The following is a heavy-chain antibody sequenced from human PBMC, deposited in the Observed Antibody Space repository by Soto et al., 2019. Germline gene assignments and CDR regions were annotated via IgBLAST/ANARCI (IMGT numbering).Heavy chain of an antibody. V-gene: IGHV3-7*04. CDR3: ARAANQKYSYGLFDY. CDR1: GFTFSNYW. CDR2: IKPDGSEE. Sequence: GGSLRLSCAASGFTFSNYWMTWVRQAPGKGLEWVANIKPDGSEEYYVDSMKGRFTISRDNAKNSLFLQVNSLRAEDTAVYYCARAANQKYSYGLFDYWGQGTLVTVSS. J-gene: IGHJ4*02. D-gene: IGHD5-18*01.